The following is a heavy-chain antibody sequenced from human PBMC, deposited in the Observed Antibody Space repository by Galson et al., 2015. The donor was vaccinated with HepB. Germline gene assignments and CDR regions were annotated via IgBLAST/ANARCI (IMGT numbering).Heavy chain of an antibody. V-gene: IGHV3-30*18. D-gene: IGHD1-7*01. CDR2: TSYDENHK. CDR1: GFTFSSYG. CDR3: AKALKLELYSYYGMDV. Sequence: SLRLSCAASGFTFSSYGMHWVRQAPGKGLEWVAVTSYDENHKYYADSVKGRFTISRDNSKNTLYLQMNSLRAEDTAVYYCAKALKLELYSYYGMDVWGQGTTVTVSS. J-gene: IGHJ6*02.